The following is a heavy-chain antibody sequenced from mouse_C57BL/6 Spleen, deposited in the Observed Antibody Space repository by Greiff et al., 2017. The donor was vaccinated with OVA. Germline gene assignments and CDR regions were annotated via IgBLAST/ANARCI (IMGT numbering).Heavy chain of an antibody. V-gene: IGHV1-54*01. D-gene: IGHD3-3*01. Sequence: QVQLQQSGAELVRPGTSVKVSCKASGYAFTNYLIEWVKQRPGQGLEWIGVINPGSGGTNYNEKFKGKATLTADKSSSTAYMQLSSLTSEDSAVYFCARGDGDVGYGGQGTTLTVSS. CDR2: INPGSGGT. J-gene: IGHJ2*01. CDR3: ARGDGDVGY. CDR1: GYAFTNYL.